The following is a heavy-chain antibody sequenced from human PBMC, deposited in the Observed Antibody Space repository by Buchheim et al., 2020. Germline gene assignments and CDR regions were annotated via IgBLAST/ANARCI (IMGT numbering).Heavy chain of an antibody. CDR1: GYTFTSYY. Sequence: QVQLVQSGAEVKKPGASVKVSCKASGYTFTSYYMHWVRQAPGQGLEWMGIVNPDGGSPRYAQKFQGRITMTRDTSTTTVYMELNSLRSDDTAVYYCARVASYSSSWYYFDYRGQGT. D-gene: IGHD6-13*01. CDR2: VNPDGGSP. J-gene: IGHJ4*02. CDR3: ARVASYSSSWYYFDY. V-gene: IGHV1-46*03.